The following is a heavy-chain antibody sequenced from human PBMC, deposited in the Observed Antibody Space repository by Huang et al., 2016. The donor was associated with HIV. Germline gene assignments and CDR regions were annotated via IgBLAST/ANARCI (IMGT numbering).Heavy chain of an antibody. J-gene: IGHJ4*02. Sequence: EVQLVESGGGLVKPGRSLRLSCTASGFPFGDYAMRWFRQASWKVREWVGFIRSKASCGTTEYAASVKGRFTISRDDSKSIAYLQMNSLKIEDTAVYYCTRENYDFWSGYYKYYFDYWGQGTLVTVSS. CDR2: IRSKASCGTT. CDR3: TRENYDFWSGYYKYYFDY. CDR1: GFPFGDYA. D-gene: IGHD3-3*01. V-gene: IGHV3-49*05.